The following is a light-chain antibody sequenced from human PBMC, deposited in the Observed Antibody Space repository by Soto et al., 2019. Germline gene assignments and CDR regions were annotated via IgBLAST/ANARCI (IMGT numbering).Light chain of an antibody. J-gene: IGKJ4*01. CDR2: ATS. CDR3: QQYNRYPLT. CDR1: QGIRSW. V-gene: IGKV1D-16*01. Sequence: DIQMTQSPSSLSASVGDRVTITCRASQGIRSWLAWYQQKPEKAPKPLIYATSSLQSGVPSRFSGSGSGTDFTLTISSLQPEDFATYYCQQYNRYPLTFGGGTKVDIK.